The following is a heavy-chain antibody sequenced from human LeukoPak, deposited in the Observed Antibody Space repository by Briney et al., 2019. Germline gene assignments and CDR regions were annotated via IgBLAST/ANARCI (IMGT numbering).Heavy chain of an antibody. CDR3: AREAENYGSTLDI. J-gene: IGHJ3*02. CDR2: IYSSGST. Sequence: GGSLRLSCTASGVIVSSNYMSWVRQAPGKGLEWVSVIYSSGSTKYADSVKGRFTISRDNSKNTLYLQMNSLSAEDTAIYYCAREAENYGSTLDIWGQGTMVTVSS. D-gene: IGHD3-10*01. V-gene: IGHV3-66*01. CDR1: GVIVSSNY.